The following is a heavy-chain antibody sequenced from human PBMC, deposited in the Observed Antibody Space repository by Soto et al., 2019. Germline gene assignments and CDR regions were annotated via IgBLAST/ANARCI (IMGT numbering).Heavy chain of an antibody. J-gene: IGHJ5*02. D-gene: IGHD3-10*01. CDR2: IIPIFGTA. V-gene: IGHV1-69*13. Sequence: SVKVSCKASGYTFTSYYMHWVRQAPGQGLEWMGGIIPIFGTANYAQKFQGRVTITADESTSTAYMELSSLRSEDTAVYYCASLLEAWFDPWGQGTLVTVSS. CDR3: ASLLEAWFDP. CDR1: GYTFTSYY.